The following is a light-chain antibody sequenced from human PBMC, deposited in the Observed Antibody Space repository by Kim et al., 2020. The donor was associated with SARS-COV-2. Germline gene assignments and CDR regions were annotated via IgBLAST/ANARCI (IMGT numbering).Light chain of an antibody. J-gene: IGKJ5*01. Sequence: SLSPNEIATLSCRASQSVNNYLGWYQQKPGQAPRLLIYDVSNRATGIPARFSGSGSGTDFTLTISSLEPEDFAVYYCQRGSWPITFGQGTRLEIK. CDR2: DVS. V-gene: IGKV3-11*01. CDR3: QRGSWPIT. CDR1: QSVNNY.